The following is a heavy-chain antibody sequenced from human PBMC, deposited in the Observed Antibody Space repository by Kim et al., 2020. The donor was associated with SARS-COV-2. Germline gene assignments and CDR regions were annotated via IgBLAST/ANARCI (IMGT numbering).Heavy chain of an antibody. Sequence: SETLSLTCTVSGDSISNYWSWFRQPPGKGLEWIGYIYYTGNSNYNPSLESRVSISIDTSKNQFSLHLTSVTAADTATYYCARRDSNGYYSPWGQGTLVTV. V-gene: IGHV4-59*01. CDR3: ARRDSNGYYSP. CDR1: GDSISNY. CDR2: IYYTGNS. J-gene: IGHJ5*02. D-gene: IGHD3-22*01.